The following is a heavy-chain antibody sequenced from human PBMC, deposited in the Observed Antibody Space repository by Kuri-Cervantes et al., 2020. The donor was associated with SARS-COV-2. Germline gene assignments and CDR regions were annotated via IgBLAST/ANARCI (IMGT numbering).Heavy chain of an antibody. J-gene: IGHJ4*02. CDR3: ARGPWSGSWIQLWFFDY. Sequence: ASVKVSCKASGYTFNNYDINWVRQATGQGPEWMGWMNPNSGNTGYAQKFQGRVTMTRDTSTNTAYMILSSLRSQDTAVYYCARGPWSGSWIQLWFFDYWGQGTLVTVSS. CDR1: GYTFNNYD. D-gene: IGHD5-18*01. CDR2: MNPNSGNT. V-gene: IGHV1-8*02.